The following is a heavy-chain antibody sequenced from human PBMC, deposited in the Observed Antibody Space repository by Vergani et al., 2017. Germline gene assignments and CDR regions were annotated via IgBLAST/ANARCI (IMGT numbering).Heavy chain of an antibody. D-gene: IGHD2-8*02. V-gene: IGHV3-30*03. CDR2: ISYDGTNK. CDR3: ARDRGDWRYSRYFYNYYMDV. CDR1: GFTFSSYG. J-gene: IGHJ6*03. Sequence: QVQLVESGGGVVQPGRSLRLSCAASGFTFSSYGMHWVRQAPGKGLEWVAVISYDGTNKYYTNSVRGRFTISRDNSKSTLFLQMNSLRVEDMAVYYCARDRGDWRYSRYFYNYYMDVWGKGTTVTVSS.